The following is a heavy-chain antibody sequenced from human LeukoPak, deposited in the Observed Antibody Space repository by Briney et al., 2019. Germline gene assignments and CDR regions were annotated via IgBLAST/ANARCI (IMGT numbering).Heavy chain of an antibody. V-gene: IGHV3-20*04. CDR2: LNGNADNT. CDR1: GFTFSSYS. J-gene: IGHJ4*02. Sequence: GGSLRLSCAASGFTFSSYSMNWVRQAPGKGLEWVSTLNGNADNTGYADSVKGRFTISRDNAKNSLYLQMNSLRAEDTAFYYCARNNWNYDFQLDYWGQGTLVTVSS. CDR3: ARNNWNYDFQLDY. D-gene: IGHD1-7*01.